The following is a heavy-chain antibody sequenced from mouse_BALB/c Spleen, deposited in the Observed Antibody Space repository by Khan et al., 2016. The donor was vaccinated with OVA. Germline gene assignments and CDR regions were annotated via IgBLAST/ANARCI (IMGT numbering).Heavy chain of an antibody. CDR3: INHGSSSAWFTY. Sequence: QVQLKQSGAELAKPGPSVKMSCKASGFTFTSYCMHWLKQRPGQGLEWIGYINPNTGYTEYNQKFKDKATLTADTSSSTAYMQLTSLTSEDSTDYYSINHGSSSAWFTYWGRGTLVTVSA. J-gene: IGHJ3*01. V-gene: IGHV1-7*01. CDR1: GFTFTSYC. D-gene: IGHD1-1*01. CDR2: INPNTGYT.